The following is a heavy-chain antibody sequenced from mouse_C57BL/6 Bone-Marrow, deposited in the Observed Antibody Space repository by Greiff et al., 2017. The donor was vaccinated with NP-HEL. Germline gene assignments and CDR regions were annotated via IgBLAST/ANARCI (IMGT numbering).Heavy chain of an antibody. CDR2: ISDGGSYT. CDR3: ARGDGLDY. J-gene: IGHJ2*01. Sequence: DVKLVESGGGLVKPGGSLKLSCAASGFTFSSYAMSWVRQTPEKRLEWVATISDGGSYTYYPDNVKGRFTISRDNAKNNLYLQMSHLKSEDTAMYYCARGDGLDYWGQGTTLTVSS. V-gene: IGHV5-4*03. CDR1: GFTFSSYA. D-gene: IGHD2-3*01.